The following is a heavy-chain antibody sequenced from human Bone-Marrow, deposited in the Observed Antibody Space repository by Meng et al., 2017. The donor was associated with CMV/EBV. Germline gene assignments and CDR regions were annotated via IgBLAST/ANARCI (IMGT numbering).Heavy chain of an antibody. CDR3: ARGPNYGSGSYYSD. Sequence: SETLSLTCSVSGGSIRSSSDYWGWIRQPPGKGLEWIGSIYYSGTTYSNPFLKRRVTISVDTSKSQFSLKLSSVTAADTGVYYCARGPNYGSGSYYSDWGQGTLVTVSS. CDR2: IYYSGTT. V-gene: IGHV4-39*07. D-gene: IGHD3-10*01. J-gene: IGHJ4*02. CDR1: GGSIRSSSDY.